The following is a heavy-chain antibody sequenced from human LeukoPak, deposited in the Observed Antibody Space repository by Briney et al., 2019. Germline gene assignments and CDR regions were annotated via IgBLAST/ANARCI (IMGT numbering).Heavy chain of an antibody. CDR3: ARQVTFGYAYAYYFDY. V-gene: IGHV4-39*01. J-gene: IGHJ4*02. Sequence: PSETLSITCTVSGGSISSTYYYWGWIRQPPGKGLEWIGNFHYSGSNSYNPSLKSRVTISVDMSKNQFSLRLSSVTAADTAVYYCARQVTFGYAYAYYFDYWGQGTLVTVSS. D-gene: IGHD3-16*01. CDR2: FHYSGSN. CDR1: GGSISSTYYY.